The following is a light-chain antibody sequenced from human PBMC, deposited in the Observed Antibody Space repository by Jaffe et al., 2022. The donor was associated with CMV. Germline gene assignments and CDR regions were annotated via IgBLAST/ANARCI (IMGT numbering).Light chain of an antibody. CDR2: AAS. V-gene: IGKV1-39*01. J-gene: IGKJ1*01. CDR3: QHSYNNPRT. Sequence: DIQLTQSPSSLSASVGDRVTITCRASHTINNFLNWYQQKGGRAPNLLIYAASTLQSGVPSRFSGSGYGTDFTLTISSLQPEDFATYYCQHSYNNPRTFGQGTKVELK. CDR1: HTINNF.